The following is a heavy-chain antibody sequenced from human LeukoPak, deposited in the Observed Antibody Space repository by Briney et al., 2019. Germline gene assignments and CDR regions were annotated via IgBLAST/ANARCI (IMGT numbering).Heavy chain of an antibody. CDR3: ARGGAGGDYALDY. D-gene: IGHD4/OR15-4a*01. Sequence: SVKVSCKASGGTFSSYAISWVRQAPGQGLEWMGGIIPIFGTANSAQKFQGRVTITTDESTSTAYMELSSLRSEDTAVYYCARGGAGGDYALDYWGQGTLVTVSS. CDR2: IIPIFGTA. V-gene: IGHV1-69*05. CDR1: GGTFSSYA. J-gene: IGHJ4*02.